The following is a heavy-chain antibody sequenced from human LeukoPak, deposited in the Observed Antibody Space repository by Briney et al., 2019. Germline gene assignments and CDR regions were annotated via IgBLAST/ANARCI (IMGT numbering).Heavy chain of an antibody. J-gene: IGHJ3*02. D-gene: IGHD2-2*01. V-gene: IGHV1-69*13. CDR3: ARDRGRPYCSSTSCYDAFDI. CDR2: IIPIFGTA. Sequence: SVKVSCKASGYTFTGYYMHWVRQAPGQGLEWMGGIIPIFGTANYAQKFQGRVTITADESTSTAYMELSSLRSEDTAVYYCARDRGRPYCSSTSCYDAFDIWGQGTMVTVSS. CDR1: GYTFTGYY.